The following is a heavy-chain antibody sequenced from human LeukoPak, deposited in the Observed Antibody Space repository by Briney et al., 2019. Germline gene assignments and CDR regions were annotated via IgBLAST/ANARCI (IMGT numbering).Heavy chain of an antibody. V-gene: IGHV3-21*01. CDR1: GFTFGSYG. CDR2: ISSSSSYI. J-gene: IGHJ4*02. D-gene: IGHD6-19*01. Sequence: GGSLRLSCVASGFTFGSYGMNWVRQAPGKGLEWVSCISSSSSYIFYGESVKGRFTISRDNAKNSLYLQMNSLRAEDTAVYYCARDIAVAAQLYWGQGTLVTVSS. CDR3: ARDIAVAAQLY.